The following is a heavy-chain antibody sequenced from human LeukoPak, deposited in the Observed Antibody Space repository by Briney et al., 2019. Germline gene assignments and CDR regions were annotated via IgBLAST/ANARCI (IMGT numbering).Heavy chain of an antibody. CDR1: GGSISSGSYY. J-gene: IGHJ4*02. V-gene: IGHV4-61*02. CDR3: AAHRILYYFDY. CDR2: IYTSGST. Sequence: PSETLSLTCTVFGGSISSGSYYWSWIRQPAGKGLEWIGRIYTSGSTNYNPSLKSRVTISVDTSKNQFSLKLTSVTAADTAVYYCAAHRILYYFDYWGQGVLVTVSS. D-gene: IGHD1-14*01.